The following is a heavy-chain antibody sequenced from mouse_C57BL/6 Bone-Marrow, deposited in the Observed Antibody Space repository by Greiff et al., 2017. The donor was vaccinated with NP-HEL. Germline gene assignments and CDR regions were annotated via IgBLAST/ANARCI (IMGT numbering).Heavy chain of an antibody. V-gene: IGHV6-3*01. J-gene: IGHJ4*01. D-gene: IGHD6-1*01. CDR3: TGLWLGPP. CDR2: IRLKSDNYAT. CDR1: GFTFSNYW. Sequence: DVMLVESGGGLVQPGGSMKLSCVASGFTFSNYWMNWVRQSPEKGLEWVAQIRLKSDNYATHYAESVKGRFTISRDDSKSSVYLQMNNLRAEDTGIYYCTGLWLGPPWGQGTSVTVSS.